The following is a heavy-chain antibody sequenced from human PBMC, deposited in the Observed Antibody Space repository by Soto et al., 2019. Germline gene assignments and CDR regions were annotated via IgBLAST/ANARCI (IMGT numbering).Heavy chain of an antibody. J-gene: IGHJ5*02. CDR3: AKARLLRSLNNWFDP. D-gene: IGHD3-22*01. Sequence: QVQLVESGGGVVQPGRSLRLSCAASGFTFSSYGMHWVRQAPGKGLEWVAVISCDGSNKYYADSVKGRFTISRDNSKNTLSLQMNSLRAEDTAVYYCAKARLLRSLNNWFDPWGQGTLVTVSS. V-gene: IGHV3-30*18. CDR2: ISCDGSNK. CDR1: GFTFSSYG.